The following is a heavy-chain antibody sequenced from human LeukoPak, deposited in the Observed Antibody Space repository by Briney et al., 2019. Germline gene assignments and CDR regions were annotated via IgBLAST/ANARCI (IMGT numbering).Heavy chain of an antibody. CDR3: ARPYGSGRRWFDP. Sequence: GGSLRLSCAASGFTFSSYSMNWVRQAPGKGLEWVSYISSSGSTIYYADSVKGRFTISRDNAKSSLYLQMNSLRAEDTAVYYCARPYGSGRRWFDPWGQGTLVTVSS. CDR2: ISSSGSTI. CDR1: GFTFSSYS. D-gene: IGHD3-10*01. V-gene: IGHV3-48*01. J-gene: IGHJ5*02.